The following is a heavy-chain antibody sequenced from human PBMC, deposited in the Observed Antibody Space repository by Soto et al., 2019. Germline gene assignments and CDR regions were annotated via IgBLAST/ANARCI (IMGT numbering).Heavy chain of an antibody. CDR3: ARGLHSLFDY. J-gene: IGHJ4*02. Sequence: PGGSLRLSCAASGFTFSNYGMHWVRQAPGKGLEWVAVIWYDGNNKYYADSVKGRFTISRQNSNNTLYVQITSLRAEDTAVYYCARGLHSLFDYWGQGTLVTVSS. V-gene: IGHV3-33*01. CDR2: IWYDGNNK. CDR1: GFTFSNYG.